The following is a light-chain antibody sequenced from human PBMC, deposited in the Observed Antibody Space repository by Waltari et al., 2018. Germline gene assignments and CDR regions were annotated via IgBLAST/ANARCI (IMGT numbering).Light chain of an antibody. J-gene: IGKJ1*01. CDR2: DAS. V-gene: IGKV3-20*01. CDR3: QHYVRLPAT. Sequence: EIVLPQSPGTLSLSTGERATLACRASQSAGRSLAWYQQKPGQAPRLLIYDASRRATGIPDRFSGSGSGTDFSLTISTLVPEDFAVYYCQHYVRLPATFGQGTKVEI. CDR1: QSAGRS.